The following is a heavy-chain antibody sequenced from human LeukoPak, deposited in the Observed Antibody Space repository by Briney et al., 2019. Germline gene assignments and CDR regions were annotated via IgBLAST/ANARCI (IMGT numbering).Heavy chain of an antibody. V-gene: IGHV3-30*02. J-gene: IGHJ3*02. D-gene: IGHD5-24*01. CDR3: ARGRDGYNLVDAFDI. Sequence: GGSLRLSCAASGFTFSSYGMHWVRQAPGKGLEWVAFIQHDGSNKYYADSLKGRFTISRDNAKNSLYLQMNSLRAEDTAVYYCARGRDGYNLVDAFDIWDQGIMVTVSS. CDR2: IQHDGSNK. CDR1: GFTFSSYG.